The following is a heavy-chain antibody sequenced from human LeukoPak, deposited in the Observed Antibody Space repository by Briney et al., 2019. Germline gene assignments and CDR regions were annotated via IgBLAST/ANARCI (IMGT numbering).Heavy chain of an antibody. CDR1: GFTFSSYG. Sequence: GGSLRLSCAASGFTFSSYGMHWVRQAPGKGLEWVAFIRYDGSNKYYADSVKGRFTISRDNSKNTLYLQMNSLRAEDTAVYYCAKDQYTAMVTFDYWGQGTLVTVSS. CDR3: AKDQYTAMVTFDY. J-gene: IGHJ4*02. CDR2: IRYDGSNK. V-gene: IGHV3-30*02. D-gene: IGHD5-18*01.